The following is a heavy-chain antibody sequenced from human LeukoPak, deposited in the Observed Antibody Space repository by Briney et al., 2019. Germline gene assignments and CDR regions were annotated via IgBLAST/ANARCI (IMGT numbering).Heavy chain of an antibody. CDR3: AKDQEYSSSSDLDY. CDR2: ISGSGGST. J-gene: IGHJ4*02. Sequence: PGGSLRLSCAASGFTFSSYAMSWVRQAPGKGLEWVSAISGSGGSTYYADSVKGRFTISRDNSKNTLYLQMNSLRAEDTAVYYCAKDQEYSSSSDLDYWGQGTLVTVSS. V-gene: IGHV3-23*01. D-gene: IGHD6-6*01. CDR1: GFTFSSYA.